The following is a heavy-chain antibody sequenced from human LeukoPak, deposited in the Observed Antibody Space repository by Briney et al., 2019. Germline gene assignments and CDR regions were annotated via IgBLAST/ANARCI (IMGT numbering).Heavy chain of an antibody. Sequence: GASVTVSCMASGYTFNDYCIHWVRQAPGQGREWMGWINPNRGGTNYAQTVQGRVTMTRDTPISTAYMELSRLTSDDMAVYYCAREIAVTGTKAFDVWGQGTMVTVSS. D-gene: IGHD6-19*01. CDR3: AREIAVTGTKAFDV. J-gene: IGHJ3*01. CDR2: INPNRGGT. CDR1: GYTFNDYC. V-gene: IGHV1-2*02.